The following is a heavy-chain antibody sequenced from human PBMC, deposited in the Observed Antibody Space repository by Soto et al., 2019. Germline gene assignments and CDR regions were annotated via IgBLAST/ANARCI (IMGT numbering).Heavy chain of an antibody. J-gene: IGHJ4*02. D-gene: IGHD3-22*01. CDR3: AKDRDYDSSGYLSY. Sequence: GGSLRLSCAASGFTFDDYAMHWVRQAPGKGLEWVSGISWNSGSIGYADSVKGRFTISRDNAKNSLYLQMNSLRAEDTALYYCAKDRDYDSSGYLSYWGQGTLVTVSS. CDR2: ISWNSGSI. CDR1: GFTFDDYA. V-gene: IGHV3-9*01.